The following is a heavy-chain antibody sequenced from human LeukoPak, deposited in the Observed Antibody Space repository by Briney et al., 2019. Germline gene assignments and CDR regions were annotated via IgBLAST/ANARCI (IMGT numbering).Heavy chain of an antibody. CDR3: ARQGPMTTVDY. D-gene: IGHD4-11*01. CDR2: IYYSGST. CDR1: GGSISSYY. V-gene: IGHV4-59*01. Sequence: PSETLSLTCTVSGGSISSYYWSWIRQPPGKGLGWIGYIYYSGSTNYNPSLKSRVTISVDTSKNQFSLKLSSVTAADTAVYYCARQGPMTTVDYWGQGTLVTVSS. J-gene: IGHJ4*02.